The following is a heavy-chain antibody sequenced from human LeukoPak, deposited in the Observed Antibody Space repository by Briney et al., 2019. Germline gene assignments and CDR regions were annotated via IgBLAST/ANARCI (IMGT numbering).Heavy chain of an antibody. CDR2: IIPIFGTA. D-gene: IGHD3-22*01. V-gene: IGHV1-69*05. J-gene: IGHJ4*02. CDR3: ATGVGYPRHRDSSGYYFDY. CDR1: GGTFSSYA. Sequence: SVKVSCKASGGTFSSYAISWVRQAPGQGLEWMGGIIPIFGTANYAQKFQGRVTITTDESTSTAYMELSSLRSEDTAVYYCATGVGYPRHRDSSGYYFDYWGQGTLVTVSS.